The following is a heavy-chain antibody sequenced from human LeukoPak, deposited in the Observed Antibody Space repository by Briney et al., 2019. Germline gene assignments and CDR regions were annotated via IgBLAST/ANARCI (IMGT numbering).Heavy chain of an antibody. D-gene: IGHD1-7*01. CDR1: GFTFSSYA. CDR3: AKDRGNYEYSFDY. Sequence: GGSLRLPCAASGFTFSSYAMIWVRQAPGKGLEWVSVISGSGGGTNYADSVKGRFTISRDKSKNTLFLQMNSLRAEDTAIYYCAKDRGNYEYSFDYWGQGTLVTVSS. CDR2: ISGSGGGT. J-gene: IGHJ4*02. V-gene: IGHV3-23*01.